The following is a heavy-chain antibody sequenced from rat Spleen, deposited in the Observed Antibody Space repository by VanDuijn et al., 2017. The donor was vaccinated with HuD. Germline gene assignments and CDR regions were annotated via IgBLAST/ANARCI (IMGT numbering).Heavy chain of an antibody. J-gene: IGHJ3*01. V-gene: IGHV2S61*01. Sequence: QVPLKESGPGLVQPSQTLSLTCTVSGFSLSSYGVIWVRQPPGKGLEWMGVIWGNGITNYNSPLKSRLSISRDTSKSQVFLKMNNLQTEDTAMYFCARSLPGYNAFAYWGQGTLVTVSS. CDR3: ARSLPGYNAFAY. CDR2: IWGNGIT. D-gene: IGHD1-4*01. CDR1: GFSLSSYG.